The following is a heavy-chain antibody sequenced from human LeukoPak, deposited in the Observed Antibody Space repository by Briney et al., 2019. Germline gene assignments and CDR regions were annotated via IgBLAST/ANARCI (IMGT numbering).Heavy chain of an antibody. D-gene: IGHD6-13*01. CDR3: VAATPHLDY. V-gene: IGHV3-9*01. CDR1: GFTFDDHA. CDR2: LSWNSGSI. J-gene: IGHJ4*02. Sequence: PGRSLRLSCAASGFTFDDHAMHWVRQAPGKGLEWVSGLSWNSGSIDYADSVKGRFTISRDDAKNTLYLQMNSLRAEDTAVYYCVAATPHLDYWGQGTLVTVSS.